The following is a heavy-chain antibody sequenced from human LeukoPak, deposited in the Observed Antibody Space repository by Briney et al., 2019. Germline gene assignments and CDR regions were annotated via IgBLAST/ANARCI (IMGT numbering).Heavy chain of an antibody. V-gene: IGHV4-31*02. CDR1: GGSISSGGPY. J-gene: IGHJ6*02. CDR2: IYYTGST. CDR3: ASSEATTTPPPYGMDV. Sequence: PSQTLSLTCTVSGGSISSGGPYSNWIRHHPRKGLEWIGYIYYTGSTFYNPSLKSRVTISVDTSKNQVSLKLSSVTAADTAVYYCASSEATTTPPPYGMDVWGQGTKVTVSS. D-gene: IGHD5-12*01.